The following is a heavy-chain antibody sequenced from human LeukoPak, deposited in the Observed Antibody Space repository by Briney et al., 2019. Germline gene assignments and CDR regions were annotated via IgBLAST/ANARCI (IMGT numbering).Heavy chain of an antibody. Sequence: SETLSLTCTVSGGSISNYYWNWMRQPPGKGLECIGYTYYSGNANYNPSLKSRVTISVDTSKNQFSLKLTSVTAADTAVYYCAKGGPEASAGLSWFDPWGQGTLVTVSS. CDR1: GGSISNYY. D-gene: IGHD1-14*01. CDR2: TYYSGNA. J-gene: IGHJ5*02. CDR3: AKGGPEASAGLSWFDP. V-gene: IGHV4-59*01.